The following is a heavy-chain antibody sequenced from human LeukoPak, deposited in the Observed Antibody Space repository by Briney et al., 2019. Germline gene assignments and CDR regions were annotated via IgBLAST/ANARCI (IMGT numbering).Heavy chain of an antibody. V-gene: IGHV4-4*07. Sequence: SETLSLTCTVSGGSIGNYHWSWIRRPAGKGLEWIGQIHSSGSTNYNPPLKSRVSMSIDTTEDQVSLTIRSVTVADTALYYCARRDTSSGWSFDSWGQGTLVTVAS. J-gene: IGHJ4*02. CDR2: IHSSGST. CDR3: ARRDTSSGWSFDS. D-gene: IGHD6-19*01. CDR1: GGSIGNYH.